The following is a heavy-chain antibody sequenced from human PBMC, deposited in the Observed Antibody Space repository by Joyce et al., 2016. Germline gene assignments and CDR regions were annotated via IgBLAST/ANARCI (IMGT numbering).Heavy chain of an antibody. CDR2: IYYSGTA. CDR3: ARDGFLEWLGDDY. V-gene: IGHV4-39*07. D-gene: IGHD3-3*01. CDR1: GGSIRSSSYY. Sequence: QLQLQESGPGLVRPSETLSLTCTVSGGSIRSSSYYWGWIRQPPGKGLECIGSIYYSGTAYYNPSLKSLVTISVDTSENQFSLKLSSVTAADTACYYCARDGFLEWLGDDYWGQGTLVTVSS. J-gene: IGHJ4*02.